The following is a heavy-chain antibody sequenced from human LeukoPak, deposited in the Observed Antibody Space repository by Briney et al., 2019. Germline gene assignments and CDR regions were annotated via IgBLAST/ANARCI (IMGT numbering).Heavy chain of an antibody. D-gene: IGHD6-19*01. V-gene: IGHV3-30*03. CDR3: AIISGWYFDPTDY. Sequence: GGSLRLSCAASGFTFSSYGMHWVRQAPGKGLEWVAVISYDGSNKYYADSVKGRFTISRDNSKNTLYLQMNSLRAEDTAVYYCAIISGWYFDPTDYWGQGTLVTVSS. J-gene: IGHJ4*02. CDR1: GFTFSSYG. CDR2: ISYDGSNK.